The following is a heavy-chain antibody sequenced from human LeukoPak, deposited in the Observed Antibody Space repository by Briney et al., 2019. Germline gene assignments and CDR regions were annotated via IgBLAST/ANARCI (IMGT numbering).Heavy chain of an antibody. CDR1: GGSISSSSYY. V-gene: IGHV4-39*01. CDR2: ISYSGST. D-gene: IGHD2-15*01. Sequence: LETLSLTCTVSGGSISSSSYYWGWIRQPPGEGLEWIGSISYSGSTYYNPSLKSRATISVDTSKNQFSLKLSSVTAADTAVYYCARRCKCSGGNCYSYYYYAMDVWGQGTTVTVSS. J-gene: IGHJ6*02. CDR3: ARRCKCSGGNCYSYYYYAMDV.